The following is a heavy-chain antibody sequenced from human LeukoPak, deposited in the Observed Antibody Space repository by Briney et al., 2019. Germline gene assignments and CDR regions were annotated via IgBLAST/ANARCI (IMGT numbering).Heavy chain of an antibody. D-gene: IGHD3-10*01. Sequence: PGTSLRLSCAASGFTFTSYDMNWVRQAPGKGLEWLSLISSSDTQVYYADSVKGRFTISRDNAKKTLYLQMNSLRADDTAVYYCAREQLLRGIDYWGQGTRVTVSS. CDR1: GFTFTSYD. J-gene: IGHJ4*02. V-gene: IGHV3-21*01. CDR2: ISSSDTQV. CDR3: AREQLLRGIDY.